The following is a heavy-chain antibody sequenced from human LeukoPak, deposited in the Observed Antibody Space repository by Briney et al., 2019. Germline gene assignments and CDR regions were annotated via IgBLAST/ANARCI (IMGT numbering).Heavy chain of an antibody. CDR3: ATKLDSSGYYSDWYFDL. D-gene: IGHD3-22*01. CDR1: GYTFTSYF. CDR2: INPSDSST. Sequence: APVKVSCKASGYTFTSYFIHWVRRAPGQGLEWMGIINPSDSSTSYAQKFQGRVTMTEDTSTDTAYMELSSLRSEDTAVYYCATKLDSSGYYSDWYFDLWGRGTLVTVSS. V-gene: IGHV1-46*01. J-gene: IGHJ2*01.